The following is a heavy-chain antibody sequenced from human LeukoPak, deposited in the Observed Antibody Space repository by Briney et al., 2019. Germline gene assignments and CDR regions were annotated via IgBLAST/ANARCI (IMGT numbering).Heavy chain of an antibody. D-gene: IGHD5-12*01. CDR2: ISYDGSNK. Sequence: GRSLRLSCAASGFTFSSYAMHWARQAPGKGLEWVAVISYDGSNKYYADSVKGRFTISRDNSKNTLYLQMNSLRAEDTAVYYCARDSHLVATIWGYFDYWGHGTLVTVSS. J-gene: IGHJ4*01. CDR1: GFTFSSYA. CDR3: ARDSHLVATIWGYFDY. V-gene: IGHV3-30*04.